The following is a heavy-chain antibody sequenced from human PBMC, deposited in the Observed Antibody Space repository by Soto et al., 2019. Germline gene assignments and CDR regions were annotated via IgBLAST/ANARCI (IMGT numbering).Heavy chain of an antibody. CDR2: ISHSGTT. V-gene: IGHV4-4*02. J-gene: IGHJ3*01. CDR1: GFSVTSNKY. Sequence: QVQLQESGPGLVKPSGTLSLTCTVSGFSVTSNKYWSWFRQSPGKALEWIGEISHSGTTYSNPSLSGRVSISMDTSKNQISLILTSVTAADTAVYHFARDSRYCTAGGCSIMRDACDVWGQGTLVTVSS. CDR3: ARDSRYCTAGGCSIMRDACDV. D-gene: IGHD2-15*01.